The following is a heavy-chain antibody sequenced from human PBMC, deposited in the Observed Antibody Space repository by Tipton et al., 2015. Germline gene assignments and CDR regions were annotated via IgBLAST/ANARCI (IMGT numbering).Heavy chain of an antibody. D-gene: IGHD3-9*01. CDR1: GYSITSHYY. CDR2: ISHSGNT. CDR3: ACQDYDILTRDYQTVDY. Sequence: TLSLTCAVSGYSITSHYYWAYIRQPPGQGLEWIGSISHSGNTYYNPSLKSRVTISVDTSKNQFSLRVRSVTAADTAVYYCACQDYDILTRDYQTVDYWGQGTLVTVSS. V-gene: IGHV4-38-2*01. J-gene: IGHJ4*02.